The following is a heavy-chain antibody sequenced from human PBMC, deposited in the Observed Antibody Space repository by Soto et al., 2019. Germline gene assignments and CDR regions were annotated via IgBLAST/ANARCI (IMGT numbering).Heavy chain of an antibody. CDR3: VRDRGDGYSLAY. V-gene: IGHV4-59*01. CDR1: DGSIGKDY. J-gene: IGHJ4*02. D-gene: IGHD3-10*01. Sequence: PSETLSLTCTVSDGSIGKDYWSWIRQPPGKGLEWIGFLYGGGSTVYNPSLKSRVTISVDTSKNHIPLTLTSMTAADTAVYFCVRDRGDGYSLAYWGQGILVTVSS. CDR2: LYGGGST.